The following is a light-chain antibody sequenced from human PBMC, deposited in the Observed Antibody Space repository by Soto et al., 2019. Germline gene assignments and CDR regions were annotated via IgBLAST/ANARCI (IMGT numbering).Light chain of an antibody. CDR3: SSYVGSNNFV. J-gene: IGLJ1*01. Sequence: QSVLTQPPSASGSPGQSVTISCTGTSSDVGDDNYVSWYQRHPGKAPKLMISEVSKRPSGVPDRFSGSKSGNTASLTVSGLQAEDEADYYCSSYVGSNNFVFGTGTKLTVL. V-gene: IGLV2-8*01. CDR2: EVS. CDR1: SSDVGDDNY.